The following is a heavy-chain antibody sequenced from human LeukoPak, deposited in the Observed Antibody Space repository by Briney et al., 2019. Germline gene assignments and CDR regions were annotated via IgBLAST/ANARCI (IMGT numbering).Heavy chain of an antibody. CDR1: GYSISSGYY. D-gene: IGHD5-12*01. J-gene: IGHJ4*02. Sequence: SETLSLTCAVSGYSISSGYYWGWIRQPRGKGLEWIGSIYHSGSTYYNPSLKSRVTISVDTSKNQFSLKLSSVTAADTAVYYCARAGYSGYDTPLEYDYWGQGTLVTVSS. CDR3: ARAGYSGYDTPLEYDY. V-gene: IGHV4-38-2*01. CDR2: IYHSGST.